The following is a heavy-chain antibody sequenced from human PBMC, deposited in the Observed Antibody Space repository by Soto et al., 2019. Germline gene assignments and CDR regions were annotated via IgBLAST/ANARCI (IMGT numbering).Heavy chain of an antibody. V-gene: IGHV4-59*01. J-gene: IGHJ5*02. CDR1: GGSMSSYY. CDR3: ARYGSGSSVWFDP. D-gene: IGHD3-10*01. CDR2: IYYSGST. Sequence: QVQLQESGPGLVKPSETLSLTCTVSGGSMSSYYWSWIRQPPGKGLEWIGYIYYSGSTIYNPSLKSRVTISVDTRKNQFSLKLSSVTAADTAVYYCARYGSGSSVWFDPWGQGTLVTVSS.